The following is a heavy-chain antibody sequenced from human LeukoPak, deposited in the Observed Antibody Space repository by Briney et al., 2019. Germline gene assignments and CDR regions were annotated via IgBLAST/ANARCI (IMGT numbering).Heavy chain of an antibody. CDR1: GFTFSTYA. CDR2: ISVSGSST. CDR3: AKNHDSNGYHTDDASDV. J-gene: IGHJ3*01. V-gene: IGHV3-23*01. D-gene: IGHD3-22*01. Sequence: GGSLRLSCVASGFTFSTYAMNWVRQAPGKGLEWVSVISVSGSSTYYADSVKGRFTISRDSSKSTLYLQMNSLRAEDTAVYYCAKNHDSNGYHTDDASDVWGQGTMVTVSS.